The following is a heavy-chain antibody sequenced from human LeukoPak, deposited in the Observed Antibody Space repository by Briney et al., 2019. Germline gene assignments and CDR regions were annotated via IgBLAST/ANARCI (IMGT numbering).Heavy chain of an antibody. CDR1: GYSFTSYW. D-gene: IGHD1-26*01. J-gene: IGHJ4*02. CDR3: ARLPMFNGSYQQSFDF. CDR2: IYPRDSDT. Sequence: GESLKISCKGSGYSFTSYWIGWVRQMPGKGLEWMGIIYPRDSDTRYSPSFQGQVTISADKSINTAYLQWSSLKAPDTAMYYCARLPMFNGSYQQSFDFWGQGTLVTVSS. V-gene: IGHV5-51*01.